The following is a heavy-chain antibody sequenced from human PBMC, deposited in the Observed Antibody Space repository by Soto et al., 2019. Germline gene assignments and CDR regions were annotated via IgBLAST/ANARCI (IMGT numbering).Heavy chain of an antibody. J-gene: IGHJ4*02. CDR2: IYWDDDK. Sequence: QITLNESGPTQVKPRQTLTLTCTFSGFSLTTSGVGVGWIRQSPGKAPEWLALIYWDDDKRYSPSLKRRLTITKDTSKIQVVLTMADLDAADTATYYCAHRVLLTVFGLVTTTAIYFDFWGQGTPVAVSS. V-gene: IGHV2-5*02. CDR1: GFSLTTSGVG. D-gene: IGHD3-3*01. CDR3: AHRVLLTVFGLVTTTAIYFDF.